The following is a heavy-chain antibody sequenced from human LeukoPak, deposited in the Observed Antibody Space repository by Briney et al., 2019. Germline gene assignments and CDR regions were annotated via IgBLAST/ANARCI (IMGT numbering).Heavy chain of an antibody. CDR3: ASSYCSSTSCYMGGGGTYYFDY. D-gene: IGHD2-2*02. V-gene: IGHV1-69*04. CDR1: GGTFSSYA. Sequence: SVKVSCKASGGTFSSYAISWVRQAPGQGLEWMGRIIPIFGIANYAQKFQGRVTITADKSTSTAYMELSSLRSEDTPVYYCASSYCSSTSCYMGGGGTYYFDYWGQGTLVTVSS. J-gene: IGHJ4*02. CDR2: IIPIFGIA.